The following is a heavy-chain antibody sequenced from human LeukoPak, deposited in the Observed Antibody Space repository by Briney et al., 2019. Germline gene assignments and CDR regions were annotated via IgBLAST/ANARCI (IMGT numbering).Heavy chain of an antibody. CDR1: GYSFPNYW. CDR3: ARGPYAYTSSATLGSYNWFDP. D-gene: IGHD2-2*02. J-gene: IGHJ5*02. Sequence: PGESLKISCKGSGYSFPNYWIGWVRQMPGKGLEWMGIIYPGDSHTRYSSSFQDQVTISVDKSISTAYLQWSSLKASDTAMYYCARGPYAYTSSATLGSYNWFDPWGQGSLVTVSS. V-gene: IGHV5-51*03. CDR2: IYPGDSHT.